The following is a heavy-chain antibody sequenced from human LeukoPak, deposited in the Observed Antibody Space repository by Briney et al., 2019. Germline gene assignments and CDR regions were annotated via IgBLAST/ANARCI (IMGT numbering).Heavy chain of an antibody. D-gene: IGHD3-22*01. J-gene: IGHJ3*02. CDR2: ISYDGSNK. CDR1: GFTFSSYA. V-gene: IGHV3-30-3*01. Sequence: GGSLRLSCAASGFTFSSYAMHWVRQAPGKGLEWVAVISYDGSNKYYADSVKGRFTISRDNSKNTLYLQMNSLRAEDTAVYYCARELASSGYLGDAFDIWGQGTMVTVSS. CDR3: ARELASSGYLGDAFDI.